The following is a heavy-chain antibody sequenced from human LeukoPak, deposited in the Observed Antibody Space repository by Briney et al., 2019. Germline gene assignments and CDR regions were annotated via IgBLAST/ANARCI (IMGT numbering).Heavy chain of an antibody. CDR2: IHSGYSTT. Sequence: GGSLRLSCAASGFTFRSHSMNWVRQAPGKGLEWISYIHSGYSTTYYADSVKGRFTISRDNAKNSLYLQMNSLGAEDTAIYYCAIIGYNWRLDYWGQGILVTVYS. V-gene: IGHV3-48*04. D-gene: IGHD1-1*01. CDR3: AIIGYNWRLDY. CDR1: GFTFRSHS. J-gene: IGHJ4*02.